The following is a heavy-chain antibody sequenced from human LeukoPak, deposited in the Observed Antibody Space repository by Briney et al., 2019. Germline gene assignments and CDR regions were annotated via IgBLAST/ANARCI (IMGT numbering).Heavy chain of an antibody. J-gene: IGHJ4*02. Sequence: GGSLRLSCAASGFTFNGSTVHWVRQASGKGLDWVGHIRTKANNYATAYAASVKGRFTISRDDSKNTAYLQMNSLKIEDTAVYYCSRHEALPGDYWGQGTLVTVSS. CDR3: SRHEALPGDY. CDR1: GFTFNGST. D-gene: IGHD2-21*02. CDR2: IRTKANNYAT. V-gene: IGHV3-73*01.